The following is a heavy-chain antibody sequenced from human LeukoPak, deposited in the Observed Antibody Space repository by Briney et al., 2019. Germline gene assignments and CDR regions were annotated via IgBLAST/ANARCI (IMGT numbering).Heavy chain of an antibody. D-gene: IGHD3-10*01. Sequence: GGSLRLSCAASGFTFNSYWMSWVRQAPGKGLEWVANIDPDGSEKQYGDSVKGRFTTSRDNAKNSLYLQMNSLRAEDTAIYYCARIYYLGDNNWRYLDNSGQGTLVTVSS. V-gene: IGHV3-7*01. J-gene: IGHJ4*02. CDR1: GFTFNSYW. CDR2: IDPDGSEK. CDR3: ARIYYLGDNNWRYLDN.